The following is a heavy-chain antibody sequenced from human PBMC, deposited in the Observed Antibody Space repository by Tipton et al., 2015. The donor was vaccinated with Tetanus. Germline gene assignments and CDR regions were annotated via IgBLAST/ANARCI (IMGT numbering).Heavy chain of an antibody. Sequence: GLVKPSQTLSLTCTVSGDSISRGSYTWSWIRQRPGKGLEWIGYIFHSGSTSYNPSLKSRVTISLDRSKNQFSLSLRSVTAADTAVYYCATVGLVTASVKYWGQGTLVTVSS. V-gene: IGHV4-30-2*01. CDR1: GDSISRGSYT. CDR3: ATVGLVTASVKY. J-gene: IGHJ4*01. CDR2: IFHSGST. D-gene: IGHD2-21*02.